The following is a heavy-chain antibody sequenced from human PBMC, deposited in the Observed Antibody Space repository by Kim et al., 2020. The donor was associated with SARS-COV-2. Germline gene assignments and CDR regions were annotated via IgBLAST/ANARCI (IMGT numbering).Heavy chain of an antibody. CDR2: ST. CDR3: TVTTFKAASY. V-gene: IGHV3-64D*09. J-gene: IGHJ4*02. Sequence: STYYADSVKGRFTISRDNSKNTLYLQMSSLRAEDTAVYYCTVTTFKAASYWGQGTLVTVSS. D-gene: IGHD2-15*01.